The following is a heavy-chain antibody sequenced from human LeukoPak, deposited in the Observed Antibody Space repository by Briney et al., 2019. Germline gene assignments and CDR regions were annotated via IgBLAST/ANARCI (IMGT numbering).Heavy chain of an antibody. J-gene: IGHJ4*02. V-gene: IGHV1-18*01. CDR1: GYTFTSYG. CDR3: ARVVITTGGFDY. Sequence: ASVKVSCKASGYTFTSYGISWVRQAPGQGLEWLGWISAYNGNTNYAQKLQGRVTMTTDTSTSTAYVELRSLRSDDTAVYYCARVVITTGGFDYWGQGTLVNVSS. D-gene: IGHD3-22*01. CDR2: ISAYNGNT.